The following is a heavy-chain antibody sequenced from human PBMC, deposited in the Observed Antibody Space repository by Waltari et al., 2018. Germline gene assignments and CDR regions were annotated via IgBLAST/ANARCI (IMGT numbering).Heavy chain of an antibody. CDR3: TSRQQAQYSYEAQDY. J-gene: IGHJ4*02. CDR1: GFTFSNAW. V-gene: IGHV3-15*07. CDR2: IKSKTDGGTT. D-gene: IGHD5-18*01. Sequence: AASGFTFSNAWMNWVRQAPGKGLEWVGRIKSKTDGGTTDYAAPVKGRFTISRDDSKNTLYLQMNSLKTEDTAVYYCTSRQQAQYSYEAQDYWGQGTLVTVSS.